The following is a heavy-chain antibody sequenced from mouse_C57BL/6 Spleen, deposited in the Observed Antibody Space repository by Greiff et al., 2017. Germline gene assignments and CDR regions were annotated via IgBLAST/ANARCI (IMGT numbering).Heavy chain of an antibody. V-gene: IGHV1-81*01. D-gene: IGHD2-4*01. CDR2: IYPRSGNT. CDR1: GYTFTSYG. CDR3: ARSDDYDASWFAY. Sequence: QVQLQQSGAELARPGASVKLSCKASGYTFTSYGISWVKQRTGQGLEWIGEIYPRSGNTYYNEKFKGKATLTADKSSSTAYMALRSLTSGDSAVYFCARSDDYDASWFAYWGQGTLVNVSA. J-gene: IGHJ3*01.